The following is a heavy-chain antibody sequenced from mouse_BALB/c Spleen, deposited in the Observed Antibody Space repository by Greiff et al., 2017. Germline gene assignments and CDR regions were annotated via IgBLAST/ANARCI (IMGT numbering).Heavy chain of an antibody. D-gene: IGHD2-4*01. CDR3: ARSPYDYDVAWFAY. CDR2: ISYSGST. Sequence: EVKLMESGPSLVKPSQTLSLTCSVTGDSITSGYWNWIRKFPGNKLEYMGYISYSGSTYYNPSLKSQISITRDTSKNQYYLQLNSVTTEDTATYYCARSPYDYDVAWFAYWGQGTLVTVSA. CDR1: GDSITSGY. V-gene: IGHV3-8*02. J-gene: IGHJ3*01.